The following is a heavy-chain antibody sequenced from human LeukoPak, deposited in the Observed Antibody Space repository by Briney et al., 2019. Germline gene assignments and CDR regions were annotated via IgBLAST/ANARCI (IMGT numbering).Heavy chain of an antibody. CDR2: MNPNSGNT. D-gene: IGHD4-17*01. Sequence: ASVKVSCKASGYTFTSYDINWVRQATGQGLEWMGWMNPNSGNTGYAQKFQGRVTMTRNTSISTAYMELSSLRSEDTAVYYCARSGGYDYGDYTRDAFDIWGQGTMVTVSS. V-gene: IGHV1-8*01. CDR1: GYTFTSYD. J-gene: IGHJ3*02. CDR3: ARSGGYDYGDYTRDAFDI.